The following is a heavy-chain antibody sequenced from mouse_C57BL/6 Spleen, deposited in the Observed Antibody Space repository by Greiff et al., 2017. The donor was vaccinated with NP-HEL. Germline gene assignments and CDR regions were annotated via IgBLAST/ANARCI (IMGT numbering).Heavy chain of an antibody. D-gene: IGHD2-12*01. CDR2: IHPSDSDT. CDR1: GYTFTSYW. V-gene: IGHV1-74*01. CDR3: GIFHHDGSAMDY. J-gene: IGHJ4*01. Sequence: VQLQQPGAELVKPGASVKVSCKASGYTFTSYWMHWVKQRPGQGLEWIGRIHPSDSDTNYNQKFKGKATLTVDKSASTAYLQLSSLTSEDAAVYYCGIFHHDGSAMDYWGPGTSVTVSS.